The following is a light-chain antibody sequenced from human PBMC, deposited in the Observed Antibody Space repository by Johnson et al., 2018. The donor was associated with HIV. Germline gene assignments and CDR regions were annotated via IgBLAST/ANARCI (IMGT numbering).Light chain of an antibody. Sequence: QPVLTQPPSVSAAPGQKVTISCSGNISNIGNNYVSWYQRLPGTAPKLLIYDNDQRPSGIPDRFSGSKSGTSATLGITGLQTGDEADYYCGTLDSRLRTAFFRTGTKVTVL. CDR1: ISNIGNNY. CDR3: GTLDSRLRTAF. CDR2: DND. J-gene: IGLJ1*01. V-gene: IGLV1-51*01.